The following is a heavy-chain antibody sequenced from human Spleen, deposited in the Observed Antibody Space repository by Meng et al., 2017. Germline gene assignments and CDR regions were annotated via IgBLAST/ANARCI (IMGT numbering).Heavy chain of an antibody. J-gene: IGHJ4*02. V-gene: IGHV1-2*06. D-gene: IGHD6-25*01. Sequence: QGLWVQSGAEVKNPGASVKASCKPSGYNFPDYYIHWVRRAPGQGLEWMGRINPKSGDTHYAQKFQARVTMTGDTSISTAYMELSGLRSDDTAMYYCARDEDISAAGKLFGDYWGQGTLVTVSS. CDR3: ARDEDISAAGKLFGDY. CDR2: INPKSGDT. CDR1: GYNFPDYY.